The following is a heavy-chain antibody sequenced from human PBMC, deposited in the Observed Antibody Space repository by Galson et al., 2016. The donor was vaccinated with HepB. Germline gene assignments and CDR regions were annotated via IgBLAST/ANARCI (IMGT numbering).Heavy chain of an antibody. V-gene: IGHV3-23*01. D-gene: IGHD2-21*01. J-gene: IGHJ4*02. CDR1: GFTFRSYA. CDR2: ISGGGSST. Sequence: SLRLSCAASGFTFRSYAMSWVRQAPGKGLEWVSVISGGGSSTNYADSVKGRFTNSRDNSKNTLYLQMNNLRAEDTAVYYCAIIAGTYYFDSLGQGTLVTVSS. CDR3: AIIAGTYYFDS.